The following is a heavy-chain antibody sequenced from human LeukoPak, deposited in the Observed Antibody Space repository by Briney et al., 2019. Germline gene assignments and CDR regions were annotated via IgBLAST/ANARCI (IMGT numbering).Heavy chain of an antibody. J-gene: IGHJ3*02. CDR1: GYTFTCYY. CDR2: INPNSGGT. Sequence: ASVKVSCKAAGYTFTCYYMHWVRQAPGQGLEWMGWINPNSGGTNYAQKFQGRVTMTRDTSISTAYMELRRLRSDDTAAYYCARGWPNSSGDIWGQGTMVTVSS. D-gene: IGHD3-22*01. CDR3: ARGWPNSSGDI. V-gene: IGHV1-2*02.